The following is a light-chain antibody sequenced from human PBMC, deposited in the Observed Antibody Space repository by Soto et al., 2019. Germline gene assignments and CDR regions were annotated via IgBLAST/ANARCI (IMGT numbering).Light chain of an antibody. CDR1: SSDGGKYNL. V-gene: IGLV2-23*01. Sequence: QSALTQPASVSGSPGQSITISCTGTSSDGGKYNLVSWYQQHPGKAPKLVIYEDSKWPSGVSHRVSGSKSGNTASLTISGLQAEDEADYYCCSYAGSSILFGGGTKLTVL. CDR2: EDS. CDR3: CSYAGSSIL. J-gene: IGLJ2*01.